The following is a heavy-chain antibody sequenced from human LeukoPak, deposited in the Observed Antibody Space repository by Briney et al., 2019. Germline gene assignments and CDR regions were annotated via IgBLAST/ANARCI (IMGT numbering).Heavy chain of an antibody. CDR3: AGAQSRAMIAAAGRDY. Sequence: ASVKVSCKASGYTFTSYDINWVRQATGQGLEWMGWMNPNSGNTGYAQKLQGRVTITRNTSISTAYMELSSLRSEDTAVYYCAGAQSRAMIAAAGRDYWGQGTLVTVSS. D-gene: IGHD6-13*01. J-gene: IGHJ4*02. CDR1: GYTFTSYD. CDR2: MNPNSGNT. V-gene: IGHV1-8*03.